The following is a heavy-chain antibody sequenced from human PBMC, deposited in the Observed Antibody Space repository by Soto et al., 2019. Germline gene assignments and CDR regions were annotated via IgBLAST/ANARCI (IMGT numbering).Heavy chain of an antibody. CDR2: INHSGSP. Sequence: QVQLQQWGAGLLKPSETLSLTCAVYGGSFTGYYWSWLRQPPGKGPECIWEINHSGSPKYNPSLESRVTISVDTSKNQFSLKLNSVSAADTAVYYCARTGGIDLCSQGARVTVSS. V-gene: IGHV4-34*01. J-gene: IGHJ6*02. CDR3: ARTGGIDL. CDR1: GGSFTGYY.